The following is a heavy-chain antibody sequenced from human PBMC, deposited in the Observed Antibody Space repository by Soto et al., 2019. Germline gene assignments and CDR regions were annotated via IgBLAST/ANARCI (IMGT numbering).Heavy chain of an antibody. V-gene: IGHV3-23*01. J-gene: IGHJ5*01. Sequence: PGGSLRLSCAASGFTFSSYAMSWVRQAPGKGLEWVSVISGSGGSTYYADSVKGRFTISRDNSKNTLYLQMNSLRAEDTAVYYCAKDQLAVAGLNLFDSRGQGSSVIVSS. CDR3: AKDQLAVAGLNLFDS. D-gene: IGHD6-19*01. CDR2: ISGSGGST. CDR1: GFTFSSYA.